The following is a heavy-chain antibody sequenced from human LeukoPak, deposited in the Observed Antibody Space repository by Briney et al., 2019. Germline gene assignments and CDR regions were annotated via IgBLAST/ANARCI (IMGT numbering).Heavy chain of an antibody. Sequence: GGSLRLSCSASGFTFSSYWMTWVRQAPRKGLEWVANMDQDGSEKYYVDSVKGRFTISRDNAKNSLYLQMNSLRGEDTAVYYCAGPPARGLDVWGKGTTVAVSS. CDR3: AGPPARGLDV. D-gene: IGHD1-14*01. J-gene: IGHJ6*04. CDR2: MDQDGSEK. V-gene: IGHV3-7*01. CDR1: GFTFSSYW.